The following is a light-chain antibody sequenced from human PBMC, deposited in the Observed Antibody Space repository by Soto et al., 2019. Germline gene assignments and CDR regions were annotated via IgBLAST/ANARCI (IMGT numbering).Light chain of an antibody. CDR2: DVS. CDR1: SSDVGGYNY. CDR3: SSYTSSSTLP. J-gene: IGLJ2*01. Sequence: QSVLTQPASVSWSPGQSITISCTGTSSDVGGYNYVSWYQQHPGKAPKLMIYDVSNRPSGVSNCFSGSKSGNTASLTISGLQAEDEADYYCSSYTSSSTLPFGGGTKLTVL. V-gene: IGLV2-14*01.